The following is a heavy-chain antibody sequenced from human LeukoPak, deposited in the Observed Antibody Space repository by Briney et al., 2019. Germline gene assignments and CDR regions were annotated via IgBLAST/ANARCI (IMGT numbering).Heavy chain of an antibody. CDR3: ARGPDDAFDI. J-gene: IGHJ3*02. V-gene: IGHV4-59*01. CDR1: GGSISSYQ. Sequence: SETLSLTCTVSGGSISSYQWSWIRQPPGKGLEWIGNIYDSGSANYNPSLKSRVVISVDTSKNQFSLNLTPVTAADTAVYYCARGPDDAFDIWGQGTMVTVSS. CDR2: IYDSGSA.